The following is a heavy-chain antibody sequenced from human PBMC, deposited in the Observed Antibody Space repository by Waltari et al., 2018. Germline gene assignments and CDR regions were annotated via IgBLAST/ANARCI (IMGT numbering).Heavy chain of an antibody. J-gene: IGHJ1*01. V-gene: IGHV4-61*02. Sequence: QVQLQESGPGLVKPSQTLSLTCTVSGGSISSGSYYWSWLRQPAGKGLEWIGRIYTSGSTNYNPSLKSRVTISVDTSKNQFSLKLSSVTAADTAVYYCARSPWVKQQLGSEYFQHWGQGTLVTVSS. CDR1: GGSISSGSYY. CDR3: ARSPWVKQQLGSEYFQH. CDR2: IYTSGST. D-gene: IGHD6-13*01.